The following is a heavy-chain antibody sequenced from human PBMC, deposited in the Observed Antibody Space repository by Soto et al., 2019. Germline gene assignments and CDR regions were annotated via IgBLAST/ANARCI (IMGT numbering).Heavy chain of an antibody. V-gene: IGHV3-74*01. CDR1: GFSFRSYW. CDR2: ISSDGSTT. Sequence: EVQLVESGGDLVQSGGSLGLSCAASGFSFRSYWMHWVRQAPGKGLVWVARISSDGSTTTYADSASGRFIISRDNDANILYLQMRSLRAEDTAVYYWAREYCGVLTEYYNDFWGQGTLVTVSS. CDR3: AREYCGVLTEYYNDF. J-gene: IGHJ4*02. D-gene: IGHD3-9*01.